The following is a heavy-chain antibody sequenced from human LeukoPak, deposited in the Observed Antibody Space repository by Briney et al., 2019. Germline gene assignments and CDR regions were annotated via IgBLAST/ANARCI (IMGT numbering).Heavy chain of an antibody. V-gene: IGHV1-8*01. J-gene: IGHJ4*02. Sequence: ASVTVSFTASGYTFTSYDINWVRQAPGQGLEWMGWMNPNSGNTGYAQKFQGRVTMTRNTSISTAYMELSSLRSEDTAVYYCARRGDYDFWSGYSYWGQGTLVTVSS. CDR2: MNPNSGNT. D-gene: IGHD3-3*01. CDR1: GYTFTSYD. CDR3: ARRGDYDFWSGYSY.